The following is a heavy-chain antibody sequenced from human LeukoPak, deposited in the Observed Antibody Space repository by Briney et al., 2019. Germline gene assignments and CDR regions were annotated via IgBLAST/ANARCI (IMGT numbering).Heavy chain of an antibody. J-gene: IGHJ6*03. CDR1: GFTVSSNC. CDR2: IYSGGST. D-gene: IGHD3-3*01. Sequence: PGGSLRLSCAASGFTVSSNCMSWVRQAPGKGLEWVSVIYSGGSTYYADSVKGRFTISRDNSKNTLYLQMNSLRAEDTAVYYCAREYDFWSGYPEDYYYYYYMDVWGKGTTVTVSS. CDR3: AREYDFWSGYPEDYYYYYYMDV. V-gene: IGHV3-53*01.